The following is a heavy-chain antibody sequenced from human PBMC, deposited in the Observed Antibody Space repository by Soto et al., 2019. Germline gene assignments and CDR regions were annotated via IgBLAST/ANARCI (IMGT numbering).Heavy chain of an antibody. CDR3: ARAKSYSNLFDY. V-gene: IGHV1-2*02. CDR2: INPNSGGT. D-gene: IGHD4-4*01. Sequence: ASVKVSCKASGYTFTGYYMHWVRQAPGQGLEWMGWINPNSGGTNYAQKFQGRVTMTRDTSISTAYMELSRLRSDDTAVYYCARAKSYSNLFDYWGQGTLVTVSS. J-gene: IGHJ4*02. CDR1: GYTFTGYY.